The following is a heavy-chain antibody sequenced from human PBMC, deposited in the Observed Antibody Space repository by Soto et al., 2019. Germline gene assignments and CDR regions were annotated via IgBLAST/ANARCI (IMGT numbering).Heavy chain of an antibody. CDR3: ARDVSRH. Sequence: EVQLVESGGGLVQPGGSLRLSCAASGLTVSTNPMSWVRQAPGKGLEWVSVIYTGGGTHYADSVKGRFTISRDNSKHTVNLQTNSLRPEDTAVYYCARDVSRHWGQGTLVTVSS. CDR1: GLTVSTNP. V-gene: IGHV3-66*01. CDR2: IYTGGGT. J-gene: IGHJ4*02.